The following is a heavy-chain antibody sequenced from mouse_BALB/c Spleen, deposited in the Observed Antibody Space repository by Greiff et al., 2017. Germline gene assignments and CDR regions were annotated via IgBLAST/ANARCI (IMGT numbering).Heavy chain of an antibody. D-gene: IGHD2-1*01. V-gene: IGHV3-2*02. CDR1: GYSITSDYA. Sequence: DVQLQESGPGLVKPSQSLSLTCTVTGYSITSDYAWNWIRQFPGNKLEWMGYISYSGSTSYNPSLKSRISITRDTSKNQFFLQLNSVTTEDTATYYCARNGNYFDYWGQGTTLTVSS. CDR3: ARNGNYFDY. CDR2: ISYSGST. J-gene: IGHJ2*01.